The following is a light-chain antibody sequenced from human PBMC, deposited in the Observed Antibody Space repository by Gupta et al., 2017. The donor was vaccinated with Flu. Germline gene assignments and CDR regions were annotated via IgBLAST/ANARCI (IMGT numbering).Light chain of an antibody. Sequence: RYEYGGWYQQHPGQAPVLFIYGNNNRPSGIPDRFSGSNSGNTASLTITGAQAEDEADYYCNSPDSISNLVVFGGGTKLTVL. CDR3: NSPDSISNLVV. V-gene: IGLV3-19*01. CDR2: GNN. CDR1: RYEY. J-gene: IGLJ2*01.